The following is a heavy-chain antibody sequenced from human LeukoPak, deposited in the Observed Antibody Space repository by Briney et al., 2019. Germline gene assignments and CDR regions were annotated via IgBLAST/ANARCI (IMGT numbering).Heavy chain of an antibody. J-gene: IGHJ4*02. CDR2: ISGSGGST. Sequence: QPGGSLRLSCAASGFTFSSYAMSWVRQAPGKGLEWVSAISGSGGSTYYADSVKGRFTISRDNSKNTLYLQMNSLRAEDTAVYYCAKDRWGCSSTSCYDGYFDYWGQGTLVTVSS. CDR3: AKDRWGCSSTSCYDGYFDY. CDR1: GFTFSSYA. D-gene: IGHD2-2*01. V-gene: IGHV3-23*01.